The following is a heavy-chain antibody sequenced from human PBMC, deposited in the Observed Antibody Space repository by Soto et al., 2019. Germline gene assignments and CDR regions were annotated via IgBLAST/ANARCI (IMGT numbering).Heavy chain of an antibody. Sequence: LRLSCAASGFTFSSYGMHWVRQAPGKGLEWVAVISYDGSNKYYADSVKGRFTISRDNSKNTLYLQMNSLRAEDTAVYYCAKDWAAAGRLDYWGQGTLVTVSS. J-gene: IGHJ4*02. CDR2: ISYDGSNK. D-gene: IGHD6-13*01. CDR3: AKDWAAAGRLDY. CDR1: GFTFSSYG. V-gene: IGHV3-30*18.